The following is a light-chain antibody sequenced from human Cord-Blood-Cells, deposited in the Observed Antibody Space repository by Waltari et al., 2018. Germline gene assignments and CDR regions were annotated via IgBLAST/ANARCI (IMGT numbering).Light chain of an antibody. CDR1: SDVGGYNY. Sequence: SDVGGYNYVSWYQQHPGKAPKLMIYDVSKRPSGVPDRFSGSKSGNTASLTISGLQAEDEADYYCCSYAGSYAWVFGGGTKLTVL. CDR3: CSYAGSYAWV. CDR2: DVS. J-gene: IGLJ3*02. V-gene: IGLV2-11*01.